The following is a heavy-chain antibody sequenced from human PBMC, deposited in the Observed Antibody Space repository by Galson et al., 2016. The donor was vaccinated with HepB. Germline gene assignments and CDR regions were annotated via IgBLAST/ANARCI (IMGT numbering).Heavy chain of an antibody. J-gene: IGHJ1*01. CDR2: ISTTGSTT. Sequence: SLRLSCAASGFTISNYVMTWVRQAPGMGLEWVSGISTTGSTTYYADSVKGRFTISRDNSKNTLYLQMSGLRADDTAVYYCAKTPKKGENGGLLNYWGQGILVT. D-gene: IGHD2-15*01. V-gene: IGHV3-23*01. CDR3: AKTPKKGENGGLLNY. CDR1: GFTISNYV.